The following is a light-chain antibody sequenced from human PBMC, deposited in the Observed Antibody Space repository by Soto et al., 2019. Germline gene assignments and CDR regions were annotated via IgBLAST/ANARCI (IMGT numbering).Light chain of an antibody. V-gene: IGKV3-20*01. Sequence: EIVLTQSPGTLSLSPGERATLSCRASQSVSSSYLAWYQQKPGQAPRLLIYGASARATGIPDRFSGSGSGTELTLSISRLEPEDFAVYYCQKYGSSPLYTFGQGTKLEIK. CDR1: QSVSSSY. CDR3: QKYGSSPLYT. CDR2: GAS. J-gene: IGKJ2*01.